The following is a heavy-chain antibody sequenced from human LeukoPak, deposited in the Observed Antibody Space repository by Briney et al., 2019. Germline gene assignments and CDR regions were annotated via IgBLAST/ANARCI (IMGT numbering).Heavy chain of an antibody. D-gene: IGHD2-2*01. CDR2: ISGYNGST. Sequence: SVKVSCKASGYTFTSFGISWVRQAPGQGLEWMGWISGYNGSTNYAQNVQGRVSMTTDTFTSTAFMELRSLRSDDAAIYFCARDIVIVPDGYFYYGLEVWGQGTTVTVSS. CDR3: ARDIVIVPDGYFYYGLEV. V-gene: IGHV1-18*01. CDR1: GYTFTSFG. J-gene: IGHJ6*02.